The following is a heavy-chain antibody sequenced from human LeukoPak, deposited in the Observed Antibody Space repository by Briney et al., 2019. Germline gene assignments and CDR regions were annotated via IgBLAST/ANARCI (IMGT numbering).Heavy chain of an antibody. CDR1: GGSISSGGYY. D-gene: IGHD6-6*01. V-gene: IGHV4-30-2*01. J-gene: IGHJ5*02. CDR2: IYHSGST. Sequence: TSETLSLTCTVSGGSISSGGYYWSWIRQPPGKGLEWIGYIYHSGSTYYNPSLKSRVTISVDRSKNQFSLKLSSVTAADTAVYYCARDPGAEYSSSSAELVLSWGQGTLVTVSS. CDR3: ARDPGAEYSSSSAELVLS.